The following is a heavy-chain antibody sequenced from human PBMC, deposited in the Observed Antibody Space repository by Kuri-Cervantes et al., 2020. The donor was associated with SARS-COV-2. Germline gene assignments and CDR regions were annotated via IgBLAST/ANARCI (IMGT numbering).Heavy chain of an antibody. D-gene: IGHD6-19*01. CDR1: GGSFSGYY. CDR3: ARHPSLRAVAGNVRGAFDI. CDR2: IKHSGST. J-gene: IGHJ3*02. Sequence: SETLSLTCAVYGGSFSGYYWSWIRQPPGKGLEWIGEIKHSGSTNYNPSLKSRVTISVDTSKNQFSLRLSSVTAADTAVYYCARHPSLRAVAGNVRGAFDIWGQGTMVTVSS. V-gene: IGHV4-34*01.